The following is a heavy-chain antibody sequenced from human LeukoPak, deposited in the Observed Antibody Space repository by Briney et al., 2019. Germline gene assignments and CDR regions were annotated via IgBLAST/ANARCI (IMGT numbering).Heavy chain of an antibody. Sequence: PGGSLRLSCVVSGFSVSNNYIIWVRQAPGNGLERVSVIYGDGRTSHSASVRGRFTISRDNSKNIVSLQMNNLRAEDTAVYYCARVYYDSSGYYLWTPLDYFDYWGQGTLVTVSS. D-gene: IGHD3-22*01. V-gene: IGHV3-53*01. J-gene: IGHJ4*02. CDR2: IYGDGRT. CDR1: GFSVSNNY. CDR3: ARVYYDSSGYYLWTPLDYFDY.